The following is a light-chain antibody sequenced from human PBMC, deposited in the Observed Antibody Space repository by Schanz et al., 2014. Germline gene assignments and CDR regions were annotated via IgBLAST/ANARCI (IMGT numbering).Light chain of an antibody. CDR3: QQRTAWPPIT. Sequence: EIVMTQSPATLSVSPGERATLSCRASQSVSSNLAWYQQKPGQAPRLLIYGASTRATGIPARFSGSGSGTEFTLTINNLEPDDFAVYFCQQRTAWPPITFGQGTRLQIK. CDR2: GAS. CDR1: QSVSSN. J-gene: IGKJ5*01. V-gene: IGKV3D-15*01.